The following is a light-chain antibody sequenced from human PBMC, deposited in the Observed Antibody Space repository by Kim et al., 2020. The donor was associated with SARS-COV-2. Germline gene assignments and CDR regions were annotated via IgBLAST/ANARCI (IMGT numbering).Light chain of an antibody. V-gene: IGLV1-44*01. J-gene: IGLJ2*01. CDR1: SSNIGSNT. Sequence: QSVLTQPPSASGTPGQRVTISCSGSSSNIGSNTINWYQQLPGTAPQLLIYSNNQRPSGVPDRFSGSQSGTSASLAISGRQSEDEADYYCAAWDDCLNAVVLGGGTQLTVL. CDR2: SNN. CDR3: AAWDDCLNAVV.